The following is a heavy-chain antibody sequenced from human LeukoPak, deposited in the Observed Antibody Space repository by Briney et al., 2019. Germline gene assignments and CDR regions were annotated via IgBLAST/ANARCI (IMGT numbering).Heavy chain of an antibody. CDR1: GGSISSSSYY. V-gene: IGHV4-30-4*08. CDR3: ARAAGPGWYDSSGYYPDY. CDR2: IYYSGST. J-gene: IGHJ4*02. D-gene: IGHD3-22*01. Sequence: SETLSLTCTVSGGSISSSSYYWGWIRQPPGKGLEWIGYIYYSGSTYYNPSLKSRVTISVDTSKNQFSLKLSSVTAADTAVYYCARAAGPGWYDSSGYYPDYWGQGTLVTVSS.